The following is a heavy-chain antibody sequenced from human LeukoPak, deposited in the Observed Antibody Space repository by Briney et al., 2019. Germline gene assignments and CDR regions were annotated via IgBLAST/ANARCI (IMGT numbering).Heavy chain of an antibody. J-gene: IGHJ4*02. D-gene: IGHD2-2*01. CDR1: GFTFSDYY. CDR2: ISSSGSTI. CDR3: VTYQLLLYGFDY. V-gene: IGHV3-11*04. Sequence: PGGSLRLSCAASGFTFSDYYMSWIRQAPGKGLEWVSYISSSGSTIYYADSVKGRFTIARDSSKNTLYLQMNTLRAEDTAVYYCVTYQLLLYGFDYWGQGTLVTVSS.